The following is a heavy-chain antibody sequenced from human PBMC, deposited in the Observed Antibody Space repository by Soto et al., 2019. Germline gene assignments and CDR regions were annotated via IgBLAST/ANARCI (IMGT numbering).Heavy chain of an antibody. CDR3: AGTMIGVSSVGTHLITDYYGMDV. Sequence: SETLSLTCTVSGGSISSGGYYWSWIRQHPGKGLEWIGYIYYSGSTYYNPSLKSRVTISVDTSKNQFSLKLSSVTAADTAVYYCAGTMIGVSSVGTHLITDYYGMDVWGQGTTVTVSS. J-gene: IGHJ6*02. CDR1: GGSISSGGYY. V-gene: IGHV4-31*03. D-gene: IGHD3-22*01. CDR2: IYYSGST.